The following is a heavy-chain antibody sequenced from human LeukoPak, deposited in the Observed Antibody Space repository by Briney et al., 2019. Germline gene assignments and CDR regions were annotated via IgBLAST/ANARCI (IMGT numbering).Heavy chain of an antibody. CDR3: MRDYMGWFDP. CDR2: VSLDGSTE. J-gene: IGHJ5*02. V-gene: IGHV3-30-3*01. Sequence: SGGSPRLSCVASGFILSNFQMYWVRQAPGKGLEWVSIVSLDGSTEFYADSVKGRFTISRDTASNTMHLEMNNLRIEDTAVYYCMRDYMGWFDPWGQGSLVTVSS. CDR1: GFILSNFQ. D-gene: IGHD3-10*01.